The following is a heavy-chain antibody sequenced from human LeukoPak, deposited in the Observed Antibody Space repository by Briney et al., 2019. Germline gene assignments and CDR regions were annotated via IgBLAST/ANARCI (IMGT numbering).Heavy chain of an antibody. D-gene: IGHD1-26*01. V-gene: IGHV4-39*07. CDR2: IYYSGST. J-gene: IGHJ5*02. CDR1: GGSIGSSSYY. CDR3: ARDLGGRYSSENWFDP. Sequence: SETLSLTCTVSGGSIGSSSYYWGWIRQPPGKGLEWIGSIYYSGSTYYNPSLKSRVTISIDTSKNQFSLRLSSVTAADTAVYYCARDLGGRYSSENWFDPWGQGTLVTVSS.